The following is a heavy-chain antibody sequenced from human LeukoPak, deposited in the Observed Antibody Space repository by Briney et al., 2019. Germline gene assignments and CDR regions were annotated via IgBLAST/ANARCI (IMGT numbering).Heavy chain of an antibody. CDR3: ARAVPYYFGSGSTEEFDY. J-gene: IGHJ4*02. CDR1: GYTFTNYD. Sequence: ASVKVSCKASGYTFTNYDINWVRQATGQGLEWMGWMNPNRGNTGYAQKFQGRVTMTTDTSTSTAYIELRSLRSDDTALYYCARAVPYYFGSGSTEEFDYWGQGTLVTVSS. D-gene: IGHD3-10*01. CDR2: MNPNRGNT. V-gene: IGHV1-8*01.